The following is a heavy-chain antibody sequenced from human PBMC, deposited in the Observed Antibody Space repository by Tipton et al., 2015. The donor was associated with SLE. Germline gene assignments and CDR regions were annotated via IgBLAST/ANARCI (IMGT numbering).Heavy chain of an antibody. CDR1: GGPISSGGYY. Sequence: TLSLTCTVSGGPISSGGYYWSWIRQHPGKGLEWIGYIYYSGSTNYNPSLKSRVTISVDTSKNQFSLKLSSVTAADTAVYYCARGVDGRVGDWFDPWGQGTLVTVSS. CDR2: IYYSGST. J-gene: IGHJ5*02. V-gene: IGHV4-61*08. CDR3: ARGVDGRVGDWFDP. D-gene: IGHD5-12*01.